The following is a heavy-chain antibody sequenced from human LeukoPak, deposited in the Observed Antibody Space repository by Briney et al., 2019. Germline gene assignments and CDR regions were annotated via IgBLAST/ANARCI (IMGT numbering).Heavy chain of an antibody. V-gene: IGHV4-39*02. CDR1: GGSISSYNSY. Sequence: SETLSLTCTVSGGSISSYNSYWGWIRQPPGKGLEWIGSLYYSGSPYYNPSLKSRVTISVDTSKNHFSLKLNSVTAADTAVYYCARRLKTAMAEYYFDYWGQGTLVTVSS. D-gene: IGHD6-19*01. CDR2: LYYSGSP. J-gene: IGHJ4*02. CDR3: ARRLKTAMAEYYFDY.